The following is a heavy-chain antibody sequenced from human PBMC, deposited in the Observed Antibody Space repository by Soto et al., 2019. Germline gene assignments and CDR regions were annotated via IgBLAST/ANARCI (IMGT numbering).Heavy chain of an antibody. CDR3: ARASSYDNSGHDY. D-gene: IGHD3-22*01. J-gene: IGHJ4*02. Sequence: SETLSLTCTVSGDSISSGSYYWSWIRQHPGKGLEWIGYIYYSGIAYYNPSLKSRVSISVDTSKNQFTLKLTSVSAADTAVYYCARASSYDNSGHDYWGQGTLVTVSS. CDR2: IYYSGIA. V-gene: IGHV4-31*03. CDR1: GDSISSGSYY.